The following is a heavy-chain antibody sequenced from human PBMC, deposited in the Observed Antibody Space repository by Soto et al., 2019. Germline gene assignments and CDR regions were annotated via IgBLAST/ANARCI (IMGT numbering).Heavy chain of an antibody. V-gene: IGHV4-39*07. J-gene: IGHJ4*02. CDR3: ARAVPTMVRGVIWSFDY. Sequence: PSETLSLTCTVSGDSVSTNSYSWGWIHQSPGKGLEWIGTIYSSENTYYNPSLLSRVTISVDTSKNEFSLRLSSVTAADTAVYYCARAVPTMVRGVIWSFDYWGQGTLVTVSS. CDR2: IYSSENT. CDR1: GDSVSTNSYS. D-gene: IGHD3-10*01.